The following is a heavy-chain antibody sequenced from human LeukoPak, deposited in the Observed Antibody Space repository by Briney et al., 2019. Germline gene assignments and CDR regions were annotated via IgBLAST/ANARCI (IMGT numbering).Heavy chain of an antibody. V-gene: IGHV1-8*01. CDR1: GYTFTSYD. CDR3: ASWSALGYCSSTSCYGWHDAFDI. Sequence: ASVTVSCKASGYTFTSYDINWVRQATGQGLEWMGWMNPNSGNTGYAQKFQGRVTMTRNTSISTAYMELSSLRSEDTAVYYCASWSALGYCSSTSCYGWHDAFDIWGQGTMVTVSS. J-gene: IGHJ3*02. CDR2: MNPNSGNT. D-gene: IGHD2-2*03.